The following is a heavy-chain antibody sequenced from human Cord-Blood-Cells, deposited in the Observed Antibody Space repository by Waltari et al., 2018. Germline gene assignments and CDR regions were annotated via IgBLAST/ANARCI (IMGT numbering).Heavy chain of an antibody. V-gene: IGHV1-24*01. J-gene: IGHJ3*02. CDR3: ATPVLRFLEWLISPWAFDI. CDR2: FDPEDGET. CDR1: GYTLTELS. Sequence: QVQLVQSGAEVKKPGASVKVSCKVSGYTLTELSMHWVRQAPGKGLEWMGGFDPEDGETIYEQKFQGRVTMTEDTSTDTAYMELSSLRSEDTAVYYCATPVLRFLEWLISPWAFDIWGQGTMVTVSS. D-gene: IGHD3-3*01.